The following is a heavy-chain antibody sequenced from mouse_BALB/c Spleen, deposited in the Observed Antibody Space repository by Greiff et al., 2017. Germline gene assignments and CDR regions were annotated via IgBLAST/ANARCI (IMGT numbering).Heavy chain of an antibody. D-gene: IGHD2-14*01. CDR2: IRSKSNNYAT. J-gene: IGHJ3*01. CDR1: GFTFNTYA. CDR3: GRREGTRFAY. Sequence: EVKLVESGGGLVQPKGSLKLSCAASGFTFNTYAMNWVRQAPGKGLEWVARIRSKSNNYATYHADSVKDRFTISRDDSQSMLYLQMNNFKTEDTAMYCCGRREGTRFAYWGQGTLVTVSA. V-gene: IGHV10-1*02.